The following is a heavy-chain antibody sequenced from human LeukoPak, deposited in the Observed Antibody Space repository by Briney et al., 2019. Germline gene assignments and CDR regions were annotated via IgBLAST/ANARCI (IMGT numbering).Heavy chain of an antibody. CDR3: ARVAYTSFYYYYYYMDV. Sequence: GASVKVSCKASGYTFTSYGISWVRQAPGQGLEWMGWISAYNGNTNYAQKLQGRLTMTTDTSTSTAYMELRSLRSDDTAVYYCARVAYTSFYYYYYYMDVWGKGTTVTVSS. CDR1: GYTFTSYG. J-gene: IGHJ6*03. V-gene: IGHV1-18*01. D-gene: IGHD3-16*01. CDR2: ISAYNGNT.